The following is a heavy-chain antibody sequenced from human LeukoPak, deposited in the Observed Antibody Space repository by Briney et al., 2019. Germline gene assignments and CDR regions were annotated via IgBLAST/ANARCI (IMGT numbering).Heavy chain of an antibody. J-gene: IGHJ4*02. V-gene: IGHV4-34*01. CDR2: INHSXST. CDR3: AREFVVVVPAAIEGSVVRAHYFDY. Sequence: INHSXSTXYTPSLKSRVTISVDTSKNQFSLKLGSVTAADTAVYYCAREFVVVVPAAIEGSVVRAHYFDYWGQGTLVTVSS. D-gene: IGHD2-2*02.